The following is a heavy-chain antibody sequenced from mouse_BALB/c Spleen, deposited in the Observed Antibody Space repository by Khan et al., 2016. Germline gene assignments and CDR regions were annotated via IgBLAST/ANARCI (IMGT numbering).Heavy chain of an antibody. D-gene: IGHD1-1*01. CDR3: ARLGYYGTMDY. CDR1: GFDISRYW. Sequence: EVKLLESGGGLVQPGGSLKLSCAASGFDISRYWMSWVRQAPGKGLEWIGEINPDSSTINYTPSLKDKFIISRDNAKNTLYLQMSKVRSEDTALYYCARLGYYGTMDYWGQGTSVTVSS. J-gene: IGHJ4*01. CDR2: INPDSSTI. V-gene: IGHV4-1*02.